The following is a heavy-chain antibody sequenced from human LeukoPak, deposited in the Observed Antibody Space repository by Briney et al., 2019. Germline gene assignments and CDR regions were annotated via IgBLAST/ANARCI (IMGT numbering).Heavy chain of an antibody. CDR1: GYSMTSGYF. CDR2: IYHSGNI. V-gene: IGHV4-38-2*01. Sequence: SQTLSLTCAVSGYSMTSGYFWGWIRQTPGKGLKRIGNIYHSGNICYNPSLKSRGAISVDTSKNQCFLKLSSVTAADTAVYYCARQGLGSSSGGDFDYWGPGTLVTVCS. J-gene: IGHJ4*02. D-gene: IGHD6-6*01. CDR3: ARQGLGSSSGGDFDY.